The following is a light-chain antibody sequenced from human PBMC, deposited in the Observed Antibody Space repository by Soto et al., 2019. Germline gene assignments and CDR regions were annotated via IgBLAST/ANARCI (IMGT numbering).Light chain of an antibody. CDR1: RNISSY. CDR3: QQGYSTWT. J-gene: IGKJ1*01. V-gene: IGKV1-39*01. Sequence: DIQMTQSPSSLSASVGDRVTITCRASRNISSYLNWYQQKSGKVPKLLIYGASILQSGVPSRFSGSTSGTDFTLTISSLQPEDFATYYCQQGYSTWTFGQGTEV. CDR2: GAS.